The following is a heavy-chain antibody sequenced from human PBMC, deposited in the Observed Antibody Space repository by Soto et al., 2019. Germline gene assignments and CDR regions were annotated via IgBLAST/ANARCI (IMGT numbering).Heavy chain of an antibody. CDR3: ARAPDSSGWDPPWFAFDI. CDR1: GDSVSSNSAA. D-gene: IGHD6-19*01. V-gene: IGHV6-1*01. J-gene: IGHJ3*02. Sequence: SQTLSLTCAISGDSVSSNSAAWNWIRQSPSRSLEWLGRTYYRSKWYNDYAVSVKSRITINPDTSKNQFSLQLNSVTPEDTAVYYCARAPDSSGWDPPWFAFDIWGQGKMVTVSS. CDR2: TYYRSKWYN.